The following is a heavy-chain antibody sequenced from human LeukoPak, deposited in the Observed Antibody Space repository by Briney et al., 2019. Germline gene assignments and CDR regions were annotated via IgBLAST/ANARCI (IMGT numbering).Heavy chain of an antibody. V-gene: IGHV1-24*01. CDR2: FDPEDGET. Sequence: ASVKVSCKVSGYTLTELSMHWVRQAPGKGLEWMGGFDPEDGETIYAQKFQGRVTMTEDTSTDTAYMELSSLRSEDTAVYYCATRLGPYGSGSYYNWFDPWGQGTLVTVSS. CDR3: ATRLGPYGSGSYYNWFDP. D-gene: IGHD3-10*01. CDR1: GYTLTELS. J-gene: IGHJ5*02.